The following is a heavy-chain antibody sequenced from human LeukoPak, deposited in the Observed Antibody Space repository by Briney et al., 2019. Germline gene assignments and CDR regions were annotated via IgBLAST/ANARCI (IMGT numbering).Heavy chain of an antibody. D-gene: IGHD5-18*01. CDR2: ISGYNGNT. V-gene: IGHV1-18*01. J-gene: IGHJ6*02. Sequence: SVXVSCKASGYTFTSYGISWVRQAPGQGLEWMGWISGYNGNTKYAHKVQGRVTMTTDTSTGTAYMELRSLRSDDTAVYYCARAYSYGSDYYYGMDVWGQGTTVTVSS. CDR3: ARAYSYGSDYYYGMDV. CDR1: GYTFTSYG.